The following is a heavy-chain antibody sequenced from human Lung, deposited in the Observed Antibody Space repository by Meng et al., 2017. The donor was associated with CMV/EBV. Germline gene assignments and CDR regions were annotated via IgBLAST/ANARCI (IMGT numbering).Heavy chain of an antibody. Sequence: GSLRLSCTVSGYSISSPYYWGWIRQPPGMGLGWIGSIYYSGNTYYNPSLKSRVTISVDTSKNQFSLKLSSVTAADTAVYYCARDRRGSYVTGWGYWGQGTLVTVSS. CDR2: IYYSGNT. CDR1: GYSISSPYY. CDR3: ARDRRGSYVTGWGY. V-gene: IGHV4-38-2*02. J-gene: IGHJ4*02. D-gene: IGHD3-16*01.